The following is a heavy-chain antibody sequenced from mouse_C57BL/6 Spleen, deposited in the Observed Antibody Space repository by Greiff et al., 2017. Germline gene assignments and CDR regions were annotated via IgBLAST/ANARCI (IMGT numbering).Heavy chain of an antibody. CDR1: GYAFSSSW. D-gene: IGHD2-1*01. CDR2: VYPGDGDT. J-gene: IGHJ1*03. Sequence: QVQLQQSGPELVKPGASVKISCKASGYAFSSSWMNWVKQRPGKGLEWIGRVYPGDGDTNYNGKFKGKATLTADKSSSTAYMQLSSLTSEDSAVYFCARLYSDWYYDVWGTGTTVTVSS. CDR3: ARLYSDWYYDV. V-gene: IGHV1-82*01.